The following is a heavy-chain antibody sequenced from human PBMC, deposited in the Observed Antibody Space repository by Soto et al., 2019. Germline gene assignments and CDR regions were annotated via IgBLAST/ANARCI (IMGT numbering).Heavy chain of an antibody. V-gene: IGHV3-23*01. J-gene: IGHJ4*02. CDR3: AKDPPAGIAAAGTEDDY. Sequence: GSLRLSCAASGFTFSSYAMSWVRQAPGKGLEWVSAISGSGGSTYYADSVKGRFTISRDNSKNTLYLQMNSLRAEDTAVYYCAKDPPAGIAAAGTEDDYWGQGTLVTVSS. D-gene: IGHD6-13*01. CDR1: GFTFSSYA. CDR2: ISGSGGST.